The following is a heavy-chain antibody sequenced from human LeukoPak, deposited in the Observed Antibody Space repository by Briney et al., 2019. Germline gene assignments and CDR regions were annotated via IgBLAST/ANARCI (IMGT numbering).Heavy chain of an antibody. J-gene: IGHJ5*02. CDR1: GDSISSGDYY. D-gene: IGHD3-22*01. Sequence: SETLSLTCTVSGDSISSGDYYWRWLRQPPGKGLEWIGYTYYSGSTYYNPSLNNRVSISVDTSKNQFSLNLSSVTAADTAVYYCARPYYYDSRIDPWGQGTLVTVSS. CDR2: TYYSGST. V-gene: IGHV4-30-4*01. CDR3: ARPYYYDSRIDP.